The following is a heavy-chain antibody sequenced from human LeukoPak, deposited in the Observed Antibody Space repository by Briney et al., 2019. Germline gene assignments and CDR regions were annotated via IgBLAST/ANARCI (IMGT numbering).Heavy chain of an antibody. D-gene: IGHD3-22*01. V-gene: IGHV1-8*03. CDR1: GYIFTGYY. J-gene: IGHJ4*02. CDR2: MNPNSGNT. Sequence: ASVKVSCKASGYIFTGYYMHWVRQAPGQGLEWMGWMNPNSGNTGYAQKFQGRITITRNTSIRTAYMELSSLRSEDTAVYYCARLFQRNELNYYDSSGYSLGYWGQGTLVTVSS. CDR3: ARLFQRNELNYYDSSGYSLGY.